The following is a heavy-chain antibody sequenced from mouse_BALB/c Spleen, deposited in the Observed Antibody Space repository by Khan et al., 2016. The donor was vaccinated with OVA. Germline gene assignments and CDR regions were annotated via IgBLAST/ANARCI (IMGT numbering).Heavy chain of an antibody. Sequence: EVKLEEPGGGLVQPGGSRKLSSAASGTTFLDYGTAWPRQTPGKGPEWIAFISSVGYSIYYVIPVTGRFTISREHAKNTLSLEMISPRSDDTAMCYGGRVGFACWGQGTLVTVAA. CDR1: GTTFLDYG. V-gene: IGHV5-15*02. D-gene: IGHD4-1*01. CDR3: GRVGFAC. CDR2: ISSVGYSI. J-gene: IGHJ3*01.